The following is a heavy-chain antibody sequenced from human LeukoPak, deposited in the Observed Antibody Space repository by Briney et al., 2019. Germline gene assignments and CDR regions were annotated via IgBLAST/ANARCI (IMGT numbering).Heavy chain of an antibody. CDR1: GGSISSSTYY. CDR3: ARGPQMATIEHFDY. J-gene: IGHJ4*02. V-gene: IGHV4-39*07. Sequence: SETLSLTCTVSGGSISSSTYYWGWIRQPPGKGLEWIGEINHRGITNHNPSLKSRVTSSVDTSKNQCSLKVSSVTAADTAVYYCARGPQMATIEHFDYWGQGTLVTVSS. CDR2: INHRGIT. D-gene: IGHD5-24*01.